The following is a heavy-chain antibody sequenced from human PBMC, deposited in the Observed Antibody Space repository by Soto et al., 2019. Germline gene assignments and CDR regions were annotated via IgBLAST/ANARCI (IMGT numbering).Heavy chain of an antibody. D-gene: IGHD2-21*02. J-gene: IGHJ6*02. Sequence: ASVKVGCKASGYTFTSYYMHWVRQAPGQGLEWMGIINPSGGSTSYAQKFQGRVTMTRDTSTSTVYMELSSLRSEDTAVYYCARDPYCGGDCYSALYYDYYGMQVWDQGTTVTVSS. V-gene: IGHV1-46*01. CDR3: ARDPYCGGDCYSALYYDYYGMQV. CDR1: GYTFTSYY. CDR2: INPSGGST.